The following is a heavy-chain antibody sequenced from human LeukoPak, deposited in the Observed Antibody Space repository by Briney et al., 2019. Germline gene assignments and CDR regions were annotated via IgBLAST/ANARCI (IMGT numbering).Heavy chain of an antibody. CDR2: INPNSGGT. CDR1: GYTFTGYY. CDR3: ARFAPNRNRFDP. D-gene: IGHD1-14*01. V-gene: IGHV1-2*06. J-gene: IGHJ5*02. Sequence: GVSVKVSCKASGYTFTGYYMHWVRQAPGQGLEWMGRINPNSGGTNYAQKFQGRVTMTRDTSVSTAYMELSRLRSDDTAVYYCARFAPNRNRFDPWGQGTLVTVSS.